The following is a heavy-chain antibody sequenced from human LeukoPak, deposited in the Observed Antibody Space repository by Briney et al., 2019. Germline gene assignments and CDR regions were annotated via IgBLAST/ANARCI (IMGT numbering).Heavy chain of an antibody. D-gene: IGHD3-22*01. CDR2: IIPILGIA. CDR3: ARDRGYDSSGYSPTGPLFDY. J-gene: IGHJ4*02. Sequence: SVRVSCKASGGTFSSYAISWVRQAPGQGLEWLGRIIPILGIANYAQKFQGRVTITADKSTSTAYMELSSLRSEDTAVYYCARDRGYDSSGYSPTGPLFDYWGQGTLVTVSS. V-gene: IGHV1-69*04. CDR1: GGTFSSYA.